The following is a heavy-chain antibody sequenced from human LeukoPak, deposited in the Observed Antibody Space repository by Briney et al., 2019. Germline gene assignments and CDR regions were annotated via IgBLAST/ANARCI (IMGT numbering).Heavy chain of an antibody. CDR3: ARHCSSTSCYSGLDY. CDR1: GGSISSGDYY. Sequence: SETPSLTCTVSGGSISSGDYYWSWIRQPPGKGLEWIGYIYYSGSTYYNPSLKSRVTISVDTSKNQFSLKLSSVTAADTAVYYCARHCSSTSCYSGLDYWGQGTLVTVSS. V-gene: IGHV4-30-4*08. J-gene: IGHJ4*02. CDR2: IYYSGST. D-gene: IGHD2-2*02.